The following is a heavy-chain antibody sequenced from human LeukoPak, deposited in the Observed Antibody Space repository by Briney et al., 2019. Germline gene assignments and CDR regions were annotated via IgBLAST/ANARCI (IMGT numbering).Heavy chain of an antibody. CDR3: ARGHMVRGVMGYYYYYMDV. CDR1: GYTFTGYY. V-gene: IGHV1-2*06. D-gene: IGHD3-10*01. Sequence: ASVKVSCKASGYTFTGYYIHWVRQAPGQGLEWMGRINSNSGGTNYAQKFQGRVTMTRDTSISTAYMELSRLRSDDTAVYYCARGHMVRGVMGYYYYYMDVWGKGTTVTVSS. J-gene: IGHJ6*03. CDR2: INSNSGGT.